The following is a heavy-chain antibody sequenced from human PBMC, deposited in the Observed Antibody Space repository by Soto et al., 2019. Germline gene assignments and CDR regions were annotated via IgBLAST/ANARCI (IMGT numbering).Heavy chain of an antibody. J-gene: IGHJ4*02. CDR2: ISGTGIDI. CDR1: GFDFYYYN. V-gene: IGHV3-21*06. Sequence: GGSLRLSCAASGFDFYYYNMNWVRQAPGRGLEWVSSISGTGIDIHFADSVKGRFTISRDNAKNSLYLEMNSLRAEDTAVYYCARESEDLTSNFDYWGQGTLVTVSS. CDR3: ARESEDLTSNFDY.